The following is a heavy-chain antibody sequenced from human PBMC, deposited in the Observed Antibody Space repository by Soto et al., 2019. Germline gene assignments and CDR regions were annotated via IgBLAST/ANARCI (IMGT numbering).Heavy chain of an antibody. V-gene: IGHV3-30*18. CDR3: AKGAPRTAPRGL. D-gene: IGHD5-18*01. Sequence: GGSLRLSCAASGFTFSSYGMHWVRQAPGKGLEWVAVIPYDGSNKYYADSVKGRFTISRDNSKNTLYLQMNSLRAEDTAVYYCAKGAPRTAPRGLWGRGTLVTVSS. CDR2: IPYDGSNK. CDR1: GFTFSSYG. J-gene: IGHJ2*01.